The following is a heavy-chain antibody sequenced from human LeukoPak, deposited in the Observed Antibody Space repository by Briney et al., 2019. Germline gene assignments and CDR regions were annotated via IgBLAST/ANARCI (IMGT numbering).Heavy chain of an antibody. J-gene: IGHJ4*02. CDR2: ISGSGGST. Sequence: GGSLRLSCAASGFTFSSYAMSWVRQAPGKGLEWVSAISGSGGSTYYADSVKGRFTISRDNSKNPLYLQMNSLRAEDTAVYYCAKDRIGGYCSSTSCYLRVDYWGQGTLVTVSS. V-gene: IGHV3-23*01. CDR1: GFTFSSYA. CDR3: AKDRIGGYCSSTSCYLRVDY. D-gene: IGHD2-2*01.